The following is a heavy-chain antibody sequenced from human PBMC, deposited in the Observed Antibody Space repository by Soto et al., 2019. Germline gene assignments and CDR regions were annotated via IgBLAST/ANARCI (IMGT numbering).Heavy chain of an antibody. CDR1: GGTFSSYA. V-gene: IGHV1-69*13. CDR2: IIPIFGTA. Sequence: SVKVSCKASGGTFSSYAISWVRQAPGQGLEWMGGIIPIFGTANYAQKFQGRVTITADESTSTAYMELSSLRSEDTAVYYCAREERLGYYDSSGYFGYWGQGTLVTVS. D-gene: IGHD3-22*01. CDR3: AREERLGYYDSSGYFGY. J-gene: IGHJ4*02.